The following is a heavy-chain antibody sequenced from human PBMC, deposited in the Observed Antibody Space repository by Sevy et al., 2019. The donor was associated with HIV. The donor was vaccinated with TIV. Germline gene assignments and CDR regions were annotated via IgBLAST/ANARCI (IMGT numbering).Heavy chain of an antibody. Sequence: GGSLRLSCSASGFTFSSYAMHWVRQAPGKGLEYVSTISSNGGSTYYEDSVKGRFTISRDNSKNTLYLQMSSLRAEDTAVYYCVKVYRGSYYDYWGQGTLVTVSS. CDR2: ISSNGGST. D-gene: IGHD1-26*01. CDR3: VKVYRGSYYDY. CDR1: GFTFSSYA. J-gene: IGHJ4*02. V-gene: IGHV3-64D*06.